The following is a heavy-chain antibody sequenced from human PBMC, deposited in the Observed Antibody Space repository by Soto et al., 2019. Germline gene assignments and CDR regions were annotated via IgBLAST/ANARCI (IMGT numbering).Heavy chain of an antibody. CDR1: GFTFGDYT. CDR3: ARALASYDNDDFYGMDG. J-gene: IGHJ6*02. V-gene: IGHV3-49*03. Sequence: GGSLRLSCVASGFTFGDYTMSWFRQAPGGGLEWVSFIRSKAYGATTEYAASVKGRFTISRDDSKSIAYLQMNSLKSEDTAVYYCARALASYDNDDFYGMDGCGQGTTVTVYS. D-gene: IGHD4-17*01. CDR2: IRSKAYGATT.